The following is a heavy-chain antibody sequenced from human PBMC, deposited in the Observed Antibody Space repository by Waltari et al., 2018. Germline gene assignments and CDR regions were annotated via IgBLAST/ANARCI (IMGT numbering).Heavy chain of an antibody. J-gene: IGHJ5*02. CDR1: GGSISSYY. CDR2: IYTSGSH. CDR3: ARGRQWLEYNWFDP. Sequence: QVQLQESGPGLVKPSETLSLTCTVSGGSISSYYWSWIRQPAGKGLEWIGRIYTSGSHNYNPSLKSRVTMSVDTSKNQFSLKLSSVTAADTAVYYCARGRQWLEYNWFDPWGQGTLVTVSS. V-gene: IGHV4-4*07. D-gene: IGHD6-19*01.